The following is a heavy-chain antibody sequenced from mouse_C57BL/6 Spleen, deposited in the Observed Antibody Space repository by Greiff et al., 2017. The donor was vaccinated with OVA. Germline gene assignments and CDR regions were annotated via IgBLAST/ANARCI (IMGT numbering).Heavy chain of an antibody. Sequence: EVKLVESGGGLVQPGGSLSLSCAASGFTFTDYYMSWVRQPPGKALEWLGFIRNKANGYTTEYSASVKGRFTISRDNSQSILYLQMHALRAEDSATYYCARSTMIMRAMDYWGQGTSVTVSS. J-gene: IGHJ4*01. D-gene: IGHD2-4*01. CDR2: IRNKANGYTT. CDR3: ARSTMIMRAMDY. CDR1: GFTFTDYY. V-gene: IGHV7-3*01.